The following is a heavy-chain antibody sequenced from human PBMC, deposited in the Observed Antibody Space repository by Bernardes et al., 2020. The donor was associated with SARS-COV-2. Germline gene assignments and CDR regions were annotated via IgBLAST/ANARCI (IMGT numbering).Heavy chain of an antibody. D-gene: IGHD4-4*01. CDR3: AIYSNYDAFDI. CDR1: SGSISSSY. CDR2: IYYSGRT. V-gene: IGHV4-59*08. Sequence: PSETLSLPSTVSSGSISSSYWRWIRQPPGKGLEWIGYIYYSGRTNYNPSLNSRVTISVDTSKNQCSLKRSSVTAADTAVYYCAIYSNYDAFDIWGQGTMVTVSS. J-gene: IGHJ3*02.